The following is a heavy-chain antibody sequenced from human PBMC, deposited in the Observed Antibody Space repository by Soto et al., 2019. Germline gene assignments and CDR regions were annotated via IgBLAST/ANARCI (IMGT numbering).Heavy chain of an antibody. CDR3: ATGSFYFDS. CDR2: VDPEDGQT. Sequence: EVQLVQSGAEVKKPGATVRISCKVSKYTFTDYYIHWVQQAPGKGLEWMGLVDPEDGQTRYAQTFQGRVTMTADTSAETAYMDLSRLTSEDTAVYYCATGSFYFDSWGQGTLVTVSS. V-gene: IGHV1-69-2*01. J-gene: IGHJ4*02. CDR1: KYTFTDYY. D-gene: IGHD3-16*02.